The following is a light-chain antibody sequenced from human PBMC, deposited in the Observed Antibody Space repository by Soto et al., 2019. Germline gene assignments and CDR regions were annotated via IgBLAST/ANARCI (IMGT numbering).Light chain of an antibody. CDR1: QSVLYSSNNKNY. CDR2: WAS. V-gene: IGKV4-1*01. J-gene: IGKJ4*01. CDR3: QQYYSIPLT. Sequence: DIVMTQSPDSLAVSLGERANINCKSSQSVLYSSNNKNYLAWYQQKPGQPPKLLIYWASTRESGVPDRFSGSGSGTDFTLTISSLQAEDVAVYYCQQYYSIPLTFGGGTKVEIK.